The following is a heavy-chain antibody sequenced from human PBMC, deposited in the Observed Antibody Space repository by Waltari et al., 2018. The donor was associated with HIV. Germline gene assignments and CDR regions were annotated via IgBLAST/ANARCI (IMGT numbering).Heavy chain of an antibody. Sequence: EVQMVESGGSLVRPGGSLRLSRAASGFNFRTYWMNWVRQAPGKGLECVAKIKQDGSERHYVESVKGRFTISRDNAKNSLYLQMNSLRAEDTAVYYCARSSWHDYWGQGTLVTVSS. CDR2: IKQDGSER. D-gene: IGHD6-13*01. V-gene: IGHV3-7*01. CDR3: ARSSWHDY. J-gene: IGHJ4*02. CDR1: GFNFRTYW.